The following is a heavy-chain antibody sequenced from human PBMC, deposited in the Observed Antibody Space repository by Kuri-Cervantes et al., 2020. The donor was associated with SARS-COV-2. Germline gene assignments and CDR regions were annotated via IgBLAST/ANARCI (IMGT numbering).Heavy chain of an antibody. CDR3: ARVVGIRGYFDY. Sequence: GESLKISCAAPGFTFRNAWMSWVRQAPGKGLEWVGRIKSKTDGGTTDYAAPVKGRFTIPRDDSKHSLYLQMNGLRAEDTAVYCCARVVGIRGYFDYWGQGTLVTVSS. J-gene: IGHJ4*02. V-gene: IGHV3-15*01. D-gene: IGHD3-10*01. CDR2: IKSKTDGGTT. CDR1: GFTFRNAW.